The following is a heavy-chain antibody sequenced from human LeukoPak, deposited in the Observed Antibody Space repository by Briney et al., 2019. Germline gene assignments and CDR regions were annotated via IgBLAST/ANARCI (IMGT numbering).Heavy chain of an antibody. J-gene: IGHJ1*01. CDR2: ISYDGSNK. CDR1: GFTFSSYG. D-gene: IGHD1-26*01. V-gene: IGHV3-30*18. CDR3: AKSGWELVMWYFQH. Sequence: PGRSLRLSCAASGFTFSSYGMHWVRQAPGKGLEWVAVISYDGSNKYYADSVKGRFTISRDNSKNTLYLQMNSLRAEDTAVYYCAKSGWELVMWYFQHWGQGTLVTVSS.